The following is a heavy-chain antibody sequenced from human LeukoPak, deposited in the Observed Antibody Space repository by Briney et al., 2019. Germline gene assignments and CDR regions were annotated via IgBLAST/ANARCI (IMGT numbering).Heavy chain of an antibody. Sequence: LGESLKISCKGSGYSFTNYWLGWVRQMPGKGLEWMGIFYPGDSNTRYNPSFQGQVTFSADKSVNTAYLQWSSLRASDTAISYCARLSITTSPRLYYFDYWGQGTLVTVPS. CDR3: ARLSITTSPRLYYFDY. CDR1: GYSFTNYW. D-gene: IGHD2/OR15-2a*01. CDR2: FYPGDSNT. J-gene: IGHJ4*02. V-gene: IGHV5-51*01.